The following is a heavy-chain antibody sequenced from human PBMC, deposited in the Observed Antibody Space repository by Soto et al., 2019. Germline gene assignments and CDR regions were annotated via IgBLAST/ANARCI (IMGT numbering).Heavy chain of an antibody. CDR2: ISHSGRT. CDR1: GASLRSGSYY. CDR3: SYGSSFDY. V-gene: IGHV4-61*01. J-gene: IGHJ4*02. D-gene: IGHD3-10*01. Sequence: ASETLSLTCTVSGASLRSGSYYWGWIRQPPGKGLGWIGYISHSGRTNYDPSLKSRLTMSVDTSQNQFSLQLNSVTAADTAVYYCSYGSSFDYWGQGTLVTVSS.